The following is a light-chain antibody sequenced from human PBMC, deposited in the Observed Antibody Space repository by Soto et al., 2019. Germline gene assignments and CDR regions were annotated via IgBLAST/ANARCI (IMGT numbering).Light chain of an antibody. Sequence: MVLTQSPPTLALYPGERATLSCRASQSVTNSLAWYQQKPGQAPRLLVYDASNRATGIPTRFSGSGSATDSTRTTCLPVPEYLAIYPCPQHISRPHTFDGGTKVDIK. CDR1: QSVTNS. CDR3: PQHISRPHT. V-gene: IGKV3-11*01. J-gene: IGKJ4*01. CDR2: DAS.